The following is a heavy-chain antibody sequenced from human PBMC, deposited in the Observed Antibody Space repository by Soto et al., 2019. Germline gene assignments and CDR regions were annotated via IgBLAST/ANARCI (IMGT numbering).Heavy chain of an antibody. V-gene: IGHV4-30-4*01. J-gene: IGHJ4*02. CDR2: IYYSGNT. CDR1: GGSTSSDNY. CDR3: AREGGESSDGLYYFDS. D-gene: IGHD3-16*01. Sequence: PSETLSLTCTVSGGSTSSDNYWSWIRQPPGKGLEWIGHIYYSGNTDYNPALKSRLAISIDTSKNQFSLKLSSVTAADTAVYFCAREGGESSDGLYYFDSWGQGSLVTVSS.